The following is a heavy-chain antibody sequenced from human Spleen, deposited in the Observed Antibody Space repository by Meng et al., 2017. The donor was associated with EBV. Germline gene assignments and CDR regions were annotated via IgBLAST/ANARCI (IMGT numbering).Heavy chain of an antibody. J-gene: IGHJ4*02. CDR2: LIPMFGAP. D-gene: IGHD3-10*01. V-gene: IGHV1-69*12. Sequence: HVPVGRSGAGVKRPGSPVKVACKASGGPFRSDAISWVRQAPGQGLEWLGGLIPMFGAPNYAQKFQGRVTITADESTSTHYMELSSLRSEDTAVYYCASESGRGYTPDYWGQGTLVTVSS. CDR3: ASESGRGYTPDY. CDR1: GGPFRSDA.